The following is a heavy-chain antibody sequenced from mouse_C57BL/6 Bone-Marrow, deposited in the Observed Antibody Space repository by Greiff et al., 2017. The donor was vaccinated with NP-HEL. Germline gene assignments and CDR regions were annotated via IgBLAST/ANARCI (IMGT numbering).Heavy chain of an antibody. J-gene: IGHJ4*01. Sequence: EVTLVESGGGLVQPKGSLKLSCAASGFSFNTYAMNWVRQAPGKGLEWVARIRSKSNNYATYYADSVKDRFTISRDDAESMLYLQMNNLKTEDTAMYYCVAFYYSNYGAMDYWGQGTSVTVSS. CDR2: IRSKSNNYAT. D-gene: IGHD2-5*01. V-gene: IGHV10-1*01. CDR1: GFSFNTYA. CDR3: VAFYYSNYGAMDY.